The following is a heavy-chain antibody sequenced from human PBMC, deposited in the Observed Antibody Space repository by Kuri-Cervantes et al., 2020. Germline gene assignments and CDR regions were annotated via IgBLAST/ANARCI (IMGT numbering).Heavy chain of an antibody. V-gene: IGHV3-11*01. J-gene: IGHJ4*02. D-gene: IGHD2-21*01. Sequence: GESLKISCAASGFTFSDYSMTWIRQAPGKGLEWVSYITGSGGTMYYADSVKGRFTISRDNAKNSLYLQMNSLRAEDTAVYYCARECGGHPNYFDYWGQGTLVTVSS. CDR2: ITGSGGTM. CDR1: GFTFSDYS. CDR3: ARECGGHPNYFDY.